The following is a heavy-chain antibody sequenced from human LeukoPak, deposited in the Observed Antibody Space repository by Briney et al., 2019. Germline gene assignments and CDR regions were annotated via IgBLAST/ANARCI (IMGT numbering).Heavy chain of an antibody. J-gene: IGHJ4*02. D-gene: IGHD2-2*01. CDR3: AKSKYPRVVPAALLDY. Sequence: GGSLRLSCAASGFTFSSYSMNWVRQAPGKGLEWVSSISSSSSYIYYADSVKGRFTISRDNAKNSLYLQMNSLRAEDTAVYYCAKSKYPRVVPAALLDYWGQGTLVTVSS. CDR1: GFTFSSYS. V-gene: IGHV3-21*01. CDR2: ISSSSSYI.